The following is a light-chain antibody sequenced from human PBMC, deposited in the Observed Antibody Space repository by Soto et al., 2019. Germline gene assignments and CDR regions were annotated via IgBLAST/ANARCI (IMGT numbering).Light chain of an antibody. CDR3: QQSYDTPPVT. J-gene: IGKJ5*01. CDR2: AAS. V-gene: IGKV1-39*01. Sequence: DIQLTQSPSSLSASVGDRVNITCRASQSISYYLNWYQQEPGKAPKLLIYAASSLQSGVPSRFSGSGSGADFTPTISGLQAEDFAIYYCQQSYDTPPVTVGQGTRLEIK. CDR1: QSISYY.